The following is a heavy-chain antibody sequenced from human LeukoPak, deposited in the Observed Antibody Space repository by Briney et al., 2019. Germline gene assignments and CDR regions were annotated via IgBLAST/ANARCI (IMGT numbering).Heavy chain of an antibody. V-gene: IGHV5-51*01. CDR2: IYPGDFDT. Sequence: GESLKISCKASKYNFANYWIGWVRQMPGKGLEYMGLIYPGDFDTRYSPSFQGQVTISADKSISTAYLQWSSLKASDTAMYYCARTIAAAVGFDPWGQGTLVTVSS. J-gene: IGHJ5*02. D-gene: IGHD6-13*01. CDR3: ARTIAAAVGFDP. CDR1: KYNFANYW.